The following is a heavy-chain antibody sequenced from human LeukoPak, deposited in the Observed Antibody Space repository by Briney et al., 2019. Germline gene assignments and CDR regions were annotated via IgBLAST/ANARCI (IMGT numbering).Heavy chain of an antibody. CDR1: GSTFSSYA. J-gene: IGHJ4*02. CDR3: ASRRFDY. V-gene: IGHV3-23*01. CDR2: ISGSGGST. Sequence: GGSLRLSCAASGSTFSSYAMSSVRQAPGKGLEWVSAISGSGGSTYYADSVKGRFTIYRDTSKNTLYLQMNSLTPSATAVYYCASRRFDYWGQGTLVTVSS.